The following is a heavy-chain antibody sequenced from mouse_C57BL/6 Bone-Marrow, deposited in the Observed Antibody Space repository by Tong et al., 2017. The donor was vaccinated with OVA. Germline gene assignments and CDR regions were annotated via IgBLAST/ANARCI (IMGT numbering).Heavy chain of an antibody. CDR3: TTCYGSSEWYFDV. CDR2: IDPENGDT. Sequence: EVQLQESGAELVRPGASVKLSCTASGFNIKDDYMHWVKQRPEQGLEWIGWIDPENGDTEYASKFQGKATITADTSSNTAYLQLSRLTSEDTAGYYCTTCYGSSEWYFDVWGTGTTVTVSS. V-gene: IGHV14-4*01. CDR1: GFNIKDDY. D-gene: IGHD1-1*01. J-gene: IGHJ1*03.